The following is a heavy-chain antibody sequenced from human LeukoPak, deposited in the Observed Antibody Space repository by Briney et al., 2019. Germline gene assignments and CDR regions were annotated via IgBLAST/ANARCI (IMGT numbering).Heavy chain of an antibody. Sequence: QSGGSLRLSCAASGFTFSSYEMNWVRQAPGKGLEWVSYISSSGSTIYYADSVKGRFTISRDNAKNSLYLQMNSLRAGDTAVYYCARDGDYVDYWGQGTLVTVSS. CDR3: ARDGDYVDY. CDR1: GFTFSSYE. J-gene: IGHJ4*02. V-gene: IGHV3-48*03. CDR2: ISSSGSTI. D-gene: IGHD4-17*01.